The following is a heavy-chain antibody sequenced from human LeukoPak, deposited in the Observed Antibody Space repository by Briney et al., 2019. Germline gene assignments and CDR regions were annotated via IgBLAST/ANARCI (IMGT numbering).Heavy chain of an antibody. CDR3: ARWALKSAFDL. J-gene: IGHJ3*01. CDR2: MYHTGSG. CDR1: GVSVSSNY. V-gene: IGHV4-59*02. Sequence: SETLSLTCTVSGVSVSSNYWSWIRQAPGKGLEWIGYMYHTGSGNYNPSLKSRVTISVDTSKNQFSLDVNSVIGADSAVYYCARWALKSAFDLWGQGTTVTVAS.